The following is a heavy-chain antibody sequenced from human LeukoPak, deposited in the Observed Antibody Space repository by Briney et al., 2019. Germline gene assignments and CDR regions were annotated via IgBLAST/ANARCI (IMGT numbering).Heavy chain of an antibody. Sequence: KVSCKASRGTFSRFVIGCVQPTPQQGRGSIGKIISIFGTANYAPKFQGRVTITADKSTSTAYMELSSLRSEDTAVYYCAREGYSSGWYNWFDPWGEGTLVTASS. V-gene: IGHV1-69*06. CDR3: AREGYSSGWYNWFDP. CDR1: RGTFSRFV. J-gene: IGHJ5*02. D-gene: IGHD6-19*01. CDR2: IISIFGTA.